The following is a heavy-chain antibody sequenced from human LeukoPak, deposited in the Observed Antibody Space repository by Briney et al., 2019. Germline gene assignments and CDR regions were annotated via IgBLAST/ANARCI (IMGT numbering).Heavy chain of an antibody. CDR2: ISSSSSYI. CDR1: GFTFSSYS. V-gene: IGHV3-21*01. Sequence: PGGSLRLSCAASGFTFSSYSMNWVRQAPEKGLEWVSSISSSSSYIYYADSVKGRFTISRDNAKNSLYLQMNSLRAEDTAVYYCASQLRYSYGYDYWGQGTLATVSS. D-gene: IGHD5-18*01. CDR3: ASQLRYSYGYDY. J-gene: IGHJ4*02.